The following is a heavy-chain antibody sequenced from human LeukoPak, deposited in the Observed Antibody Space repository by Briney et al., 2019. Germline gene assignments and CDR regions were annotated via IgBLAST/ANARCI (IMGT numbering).Heavy chain of an antibody. CDR3: ARENGKARTPMYNWFDP. CDR2: IIPIFGTA. J-gene: IGHJ5*02. Sequence: SVKVSCKASGGTFSSYAISWVRQAPGQGLEWMGGIIPIFGTANYAQKFQGRVTMTRDTSTSTVYMELSSLRSEDTAVYYCARENGKARTPMYNWFDPWGQGTLVTVSS. D-gene: IGHD1-14*01. CDR1: GGTFSSYA. V-gene: IGHV1-69*05.